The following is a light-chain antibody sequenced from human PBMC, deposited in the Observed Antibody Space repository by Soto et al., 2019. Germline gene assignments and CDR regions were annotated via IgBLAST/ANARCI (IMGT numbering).Light chain of an antibody. V-gene: IGKV1-27*01. J-gene: IGKJ1*01. CDR2: DAS. CDR3: QNHNNAPWT. Sequence: DIQMTQSPSSLSASVGDRFTITCRASQGIGNYLAWYQQKSGKVPKLLIYDASTLQSGVPSRFSGSRSGTDFTLTISSLQPEDVATYYCQNHNNAPWTFGQGTKVDIK. CDR1: QGIGNY.